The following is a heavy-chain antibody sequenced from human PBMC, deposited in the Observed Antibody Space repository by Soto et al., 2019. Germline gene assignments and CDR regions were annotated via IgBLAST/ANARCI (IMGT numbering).Heavy chain of an antibody. CDR3: ARSVEVVPTAMYGFEL. Sequence: GASVKVSCKASGYSFTSYVMHWVRQAPGQSLEWMGWISAGNGDTKYSQKFQGRLTVTRDTSATTAYMELRSLRSEDTAVYYCARSVEVVPTAMYGFELWGQGTMVTVSS. J-gene: IGHJ3*01. CDR2: ISAGNGDT. V-gene: IGHV1-3*01. D-gene: IGHD2-2*01. CDR1: GYSFTSYV.